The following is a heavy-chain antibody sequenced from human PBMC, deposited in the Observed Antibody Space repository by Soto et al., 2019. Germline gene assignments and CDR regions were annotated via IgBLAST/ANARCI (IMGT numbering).Heavy chain of an antibody. D-gene: IGHD2-2*01. CDR1: GGSFSGYY. J-gene: IGHJ6*02. V-gene: IGHV4-34*01. CDR2: INHSGST. Sequence: PSETLSLTCAVYGGSFSGYYWSWIRQPPGKGLEWIGEINHSGSTNYNPSLKSRVTIPVDTSKNQFSLKLSSVTAADTAVYYCASIRPAIVVVTAASTGGMDVWGQGTTVTVYS. CDR3: ASIRPAIVVVTAASTGGMDV.